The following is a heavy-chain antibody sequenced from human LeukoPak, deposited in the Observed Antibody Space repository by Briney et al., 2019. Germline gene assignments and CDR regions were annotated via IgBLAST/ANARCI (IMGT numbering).Heavy chain of an antibody. Sequence: PGRSLRLSCAASGFTFSSYGMHWVRQAPGKGLEWVSGINWSGGRTGYGDSLKGRFTISRDNAKNTLYLQMNSLRAEDTALYYCARDLTRTDNWGQGTLVTVSS. CDR1: GFTFSSYG. V-gene: IGHV3-20*04. CDR3: ARDLTRTDN. J-gene: IGHJ4*02. D-gene: IGHD1/OR15-1a*01. CDR2: INWSGGRT.